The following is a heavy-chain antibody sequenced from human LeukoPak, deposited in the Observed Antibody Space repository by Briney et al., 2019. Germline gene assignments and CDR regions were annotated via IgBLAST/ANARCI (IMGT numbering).Heavy chain of an antibody. J-gene: IGHJ5*02. V-gene: IGHV4-39*01. CDR3: ARRQRIVGATGCFDP. CDR1: GGSISSSSYY. CDR2: IYYSGST. Sequence: SETLSLTCTVSGGSISSSSYYWGWIRQPPGKGLEWIGSIYYSGSTYYNPSLKSRVTISVDTSKNQFSLKLSSVTAADTAVYYCARRQRIVGATGCFDPWGEGTLVTVSS. D-gene: IGHD1-26*01.